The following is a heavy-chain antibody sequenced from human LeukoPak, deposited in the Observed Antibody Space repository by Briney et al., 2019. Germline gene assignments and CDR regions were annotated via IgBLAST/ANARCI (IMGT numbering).Heavy chain of an antibody. CDR1: GFTFSNYW. CDR3: ARGIYGGNSFQYFQH. CDR2: ISYDGSNK. J-gene: IGHJ1*01. V-gene: IGHV3-30-3*01. Sequence: GGSLRLSCAASGFTFSNYWMSWVRQAPGKGLEWVAVISYDGSNKYYADSVKGRFTISRDNSKNTLYLQMNSLRAEDTAVYYCARGIYGGNSFQYFQHWGQGTLVTVSS. D-gene: IGHD4-23*01.